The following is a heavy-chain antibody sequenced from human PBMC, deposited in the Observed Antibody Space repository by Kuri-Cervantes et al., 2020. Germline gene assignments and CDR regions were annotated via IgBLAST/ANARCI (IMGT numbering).Heavy chain of an antibody. CDR3: AREHIEDYMDV. CDR2: INTNTGNP. J-gene: IGHJ6*03. CDR1: GYTFTSYY. D-gene: IGHD2-21*01. Sequence: ASVKVSCKASGYTFTSYYMHWVRQAPGQGLEWMGWINTNTGNPTYAQGFTGRFVFSLDTSVSTAYLQICSLKAEDTAVYYCAREHIEDYMDVWGKGTTVTVSS. V-gene: IGHV7-4-1*01.